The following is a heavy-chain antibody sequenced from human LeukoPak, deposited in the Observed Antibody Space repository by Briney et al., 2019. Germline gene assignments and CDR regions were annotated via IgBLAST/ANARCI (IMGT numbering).Heavy chain of an antibody. V-gene: IGHV4-61*01. CDR1: GGSVTSGSYY. CDR3: ARRIVGATAVFDP. J-gene: IGHJ5*02. D-gene: IGHD1-26*01. CDR2: ISYRGST. Sequence: TSETLSLTCTVSGGSVTSGSYYWSWIRQPPGKELEWIGYISYRGSTNYNPSLKSRVTISVDTSKNQFSLKLSSVTAADTAVYYCARRIVGATAVFDPWGQGTLVTVSS.